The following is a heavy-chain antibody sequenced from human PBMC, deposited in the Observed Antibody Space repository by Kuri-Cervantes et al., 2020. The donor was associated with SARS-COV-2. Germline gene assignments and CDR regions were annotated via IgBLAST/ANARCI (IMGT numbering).Heavy chain of an antibody. V-gene: IGHV4-38-2*01. D-gene: IGHD7-27*01. J-gene: IGHJ6*03. CDR1: GYSISSGYY. Sequence: SQTLSLTCADSGYSISSGYYWGWIRQPPGKGLEWIGSIYHSGSTYYNPSLESRVTISVDTSKNQFSLKLSSVTAADTAVYYCARTGDLLNYYYYYMDVWGKGTTVTVSS. CDR2: IYHSGST. CDR3: ARTGDLLNYYYYYMDV.